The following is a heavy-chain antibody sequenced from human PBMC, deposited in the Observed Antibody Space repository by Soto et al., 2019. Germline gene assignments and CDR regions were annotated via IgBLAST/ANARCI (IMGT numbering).Heavy chain of an antibody. CDR3: AHRRYYTERCTFYS. V-gene: IGHV2-5*01. D-gene: IGHD3-3*01. CDR2: IYWNDSE. J-gene: IGHJ5*01. CDR1: GFSPSSCKSA. Sequence: SGPTLVKPAQNLSVTCIFSGFSPSSCKSAMGWIRQPPGKALEWLAVIYWNDSENYSPSLKSRLTITKDTSKNQVVLTMANMDPVDTATYYCAHRRYYTERCTFYSWGQRIPVTVTS.